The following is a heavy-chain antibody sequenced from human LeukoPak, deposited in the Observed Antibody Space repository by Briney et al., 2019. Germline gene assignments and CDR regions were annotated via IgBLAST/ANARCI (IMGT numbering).Heavy chain of an antibody. CDR1: GGTFSSYA. D-gene: IGHD3-9*01. Sequence: SVKVSCKASGGTFSSYAISWVRQAPGQGLEWMGGIIPIFGTANYAQKFQGRVTITADESTSTDYMELSSLRSEDTAVYYCARGRGYFDWSEGEFDYWAREPWSPSPQ. J-gene: IGHJ4*02. V-gene: IGHV1-69*13. CDR2: IIPIFGTA. CDR3: ARGRGYFDWSEGEFDY.